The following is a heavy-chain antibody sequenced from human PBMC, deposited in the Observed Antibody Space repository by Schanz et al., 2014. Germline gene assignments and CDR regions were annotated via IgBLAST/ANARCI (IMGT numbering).Heavy chain of an antibody. V-gene: IGHV3-33*06. J-gene: IGHJ5*01. CDR1: GFTFSRYG. D-gene: IGHD2-15*01. CDR3: SKDKQGSRSDDS. Sequence: QVQLVESGGGVVQPGRSLRLSCAASGFTFSRYGMHWVRQAPGKGLEWVAATRYDGNNKYYVDSVKGRFIVSRDNSKNTLYLEMNRLRVDDTAVYYCSKDKQGSRSDDSWGQGTLVTVSS. CDR2: TRYDGNNK.